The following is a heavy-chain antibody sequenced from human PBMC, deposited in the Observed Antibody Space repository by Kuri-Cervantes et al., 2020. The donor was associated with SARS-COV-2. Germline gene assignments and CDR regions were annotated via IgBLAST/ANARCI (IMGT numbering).Heavy chain of an antibody. Sequence: GSLRLTCTVSGGSISSSSYYWGWIRQPPGKGLEWIGSIYYSGSTYYNPSLKSRVTIPVDTSKNQFSLKLSSVTAADTAVYYCARKGLWSGYLNWGQGTLVTVSS. CDR3: ARKGLWSGYLN. CDR1: GGSISSSSYY. V-gene: IGHV4-39*07. J-gene: IGHJ4*02. D-gene: IGHD3-3*01. CDR2: IYYSGST.